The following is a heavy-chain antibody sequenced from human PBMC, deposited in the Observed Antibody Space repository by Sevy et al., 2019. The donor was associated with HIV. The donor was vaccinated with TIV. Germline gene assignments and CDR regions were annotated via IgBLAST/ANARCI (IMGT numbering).Heavy chain of an antibody. J-gene: IGHJ4*02. V-gene: IGHV3-21*01. D-gene: IGHD2-2*02. CDR2: ISSSSSYI. Sequence: GGSLRLSCAASGFTFSSYSMNWVRQAPGKGLEWVSSISSSSSYIYYADSVKGRFTISRDNAKNSLYLQMNSLRAEDTAVYYYARAAPGGCSSTSCYNFDYWGQGTLVTVSS. CDR1: GFTFSSYS. CDR3: ARAAPGGCSSTSCYNFDY.